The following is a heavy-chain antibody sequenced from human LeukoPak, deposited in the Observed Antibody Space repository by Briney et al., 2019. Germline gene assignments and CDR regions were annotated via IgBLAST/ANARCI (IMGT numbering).Heavy chain of an antibody. J-gene: IGHJ5*02. CDR1: GDFIIDHY. Sequence: SETLPLTCTVSGDFIIDHYWSWLRQPPGKGLEWMGFIHSSGRPSYNPSLRRPVTISVDRAKNEISLKVTSVSAADTAVYFCARDNYDTSGFYFRGFDPWGQGTLVTVSS. CDR2: IHSSGRP. D-gene: IGHD3-22*01. V-gene: IGHV4-59*11. CDR3: ARDNYDTSGFYFRGFDP.